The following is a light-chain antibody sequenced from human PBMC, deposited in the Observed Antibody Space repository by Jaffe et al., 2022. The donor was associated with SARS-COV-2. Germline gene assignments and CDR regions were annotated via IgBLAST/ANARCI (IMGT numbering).Light chain of an antibody. CDR2: RAS. J-gene: IGKJ1*01. Sequence: EIVMTQSPATLSVSPGERATLSCRASQSVNSRLAWYHQKPGQAPRLLIYRASARATGIPARFSGSGSGTEFTLTISSLQSEDFAVYYCQQYNDWPRTFGQGTKVEIK. CDR3: QQYNDWPRT. CDR1: QSVNSR. V-gene: IGKV3D-15*01.